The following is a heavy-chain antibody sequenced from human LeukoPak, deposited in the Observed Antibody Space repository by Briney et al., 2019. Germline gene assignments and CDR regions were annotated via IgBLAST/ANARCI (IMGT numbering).Heavy chain of an antibody. CDR2: IYHSGST. CDR3: ARNSMNWFDP. CDR1: GGSISSGGYY. J-gene: IGHJ5*02. D-gene: IGHD3-3*02. V-gene: IGHV4-30-2*01. Sequence: SETLSLTCTVSGGSISSGGYYWSWIRQPRGKGLEWIGYIYHSGSTYYNPSLKSRVTISVDRSKNQFSLKLSSVTAADTAVYYCARNSMNWFDPWGQGTLVTVSS.